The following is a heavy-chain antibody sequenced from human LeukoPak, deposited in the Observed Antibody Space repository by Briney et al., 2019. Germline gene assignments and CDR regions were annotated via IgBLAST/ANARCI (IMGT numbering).Heavy chain of an antibody. D-gene: IGHD3-10*01. Sequence: ASVKLSCKASGYTFTGYYMHWVRQAPGQGLEWMGWINPNSGGTNYAQKFQGRVTMTRDTSIRTAYMDLNSLRSDDTAVYYCARRGSAETRDYYYYYYMDVWGKGTTVTVSS. CDR2: INPNSGGT. V-gene: IGHV1-2*02. J-gene: IGHJ6*03. CDR1: GYTFTGYY. CDR3: ARRGSAETRDYYYYYYMDV.